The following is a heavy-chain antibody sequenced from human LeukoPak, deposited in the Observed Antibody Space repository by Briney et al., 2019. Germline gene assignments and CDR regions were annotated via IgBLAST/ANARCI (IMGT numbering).Heavy chain of an antibody. V-gene: IGHV4-34*01. Sequence: PSETLSLTCAVYGGSFSGYHWTWIRQSPGKGLEWIGDINPSGSTYYNPSLKSRLTISVDTSKNQFSLKLRCVTAADTAVYYCARGRHDITMIGVVMTSVSYYLDVWGKGTTVTVS. CDR2: INPSGST. J-gene: IGHJ6*03. CDR3: ARGRHDITMIGVVMTSVSYYLDV. D-gene: IGHD3-22*01. CDR1: GGSFSGYH.